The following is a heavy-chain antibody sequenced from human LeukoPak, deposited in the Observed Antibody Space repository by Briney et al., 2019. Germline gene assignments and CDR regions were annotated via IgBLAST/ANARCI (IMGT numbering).Heavy chain of an antibody. Sequence: GASVKFSCKASGYTFTDYFIHWGRQAPGQGLEWMGWVNPHSGGRNLAQKFQGRVTMTRDTSSTTAYLELSGLTSDDTAMYYCAKVRDRLSSFYPAAWGQGTLVTVSS. CDR3: AKVRDRLSSFYPAA. J-gene: IGHJ4*02. CDR1: GYTFTDYF. D-gene: IGHD6-13*01. CDR2: VNPHSGGR. V-gene: IGHV1-2*02.